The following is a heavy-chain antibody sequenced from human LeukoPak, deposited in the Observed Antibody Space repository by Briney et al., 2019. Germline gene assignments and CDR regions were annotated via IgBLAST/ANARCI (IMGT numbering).Heavy chain of an antibody. CDR3: AKVATTYYFDY. D-gene: IGHD5-12*01. CDR1: GFTFSSYG. V-gene: IGHV3-33*06. J-gene: IGHJ4*02. Sequence: PGGSLRLSCAASGFTFSSYGMHWVRQAPGKGLEWVAVIWYDGSNKYYADSVKGRFTISRDNSKNTLYLQMNSLRAEDTAVYYWAKVATTYYFDYWRQGTLVTVSS. CDR2: IWYDGSNK.